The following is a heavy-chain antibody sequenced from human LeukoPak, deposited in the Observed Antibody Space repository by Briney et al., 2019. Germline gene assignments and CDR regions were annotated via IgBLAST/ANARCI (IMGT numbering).Heavy chain of an antibody. Sequence: GRSPRLSCAASGFTFSSYGMHWVRQAPGKGLEWVAVIWYDGSNKCYADSVKGRFTISRDNSKNTLYLQMNSLRAEDTAVYYCARDSLASFDYWGQGTLVTVSS. V-gene: IGHV3-33*01. CDR3: ARDSLASFDY. CDR1: GFTFSSYG. J-gene: IGHJ4*02. CDR2: IWYDGSNK.